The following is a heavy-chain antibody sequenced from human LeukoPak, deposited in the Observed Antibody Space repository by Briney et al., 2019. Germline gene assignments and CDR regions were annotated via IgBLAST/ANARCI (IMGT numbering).Heavy chain of an antibody. V-gene: IGHV3-9*01. CDR1: GFTFDDYA. CDR2: ISWNSGSI. D-gene: IGHD3-22*01. CDR3: AKAPLNYYDTDNWFDP. J-gene: IGHJ5*02. Sequence: PGRSLRLSCAASGFTFDDYAMHWVRQAPGKGLEWVSGISWNSGSIGYADSVKGRFTISRDNAKNSLYQQMNSLRAEDTALYYCAKAPLNYYDTDNWFDPWGQGTLVTVSS.